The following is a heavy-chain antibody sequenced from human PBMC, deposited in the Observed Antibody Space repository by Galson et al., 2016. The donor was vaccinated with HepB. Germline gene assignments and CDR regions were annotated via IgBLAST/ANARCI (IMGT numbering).Heavy chain of an antibody. J-gene: IGHJ6*02. CDR2: ISGTDGAT. V-gene: IGHV3-23*01. CDR1: RFTFSRSS. D-gene: IGHD3/OR15-3a*01. CDR3: ANLSWTDGHSYYGVDV. Sequence: SLRLSCAASRFTFSRSSMTWFRQAPGKGLEWVSTISGTDGATSYTESVKGRFTISRDNSEQTLFLQMSSLRAEDTGVYYCANLSWTDGHSYYGVDVWGQGTTVTVSS.